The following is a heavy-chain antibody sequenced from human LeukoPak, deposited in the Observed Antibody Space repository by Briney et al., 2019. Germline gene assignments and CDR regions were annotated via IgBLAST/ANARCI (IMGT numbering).Heavy chain of an antibody. Sequence: GGSLRLSCAASGFTVNSNYMSWVRQAPGKGLEWVANIKQDGSEKYYVDSVKGRFTISRDNAKNSLYLQMNSLRAEDTAVYYCASEGYDFWSGYYLYWGQGTLVTVSS. CDR1: GFTVNSNY. J-gene: IGHJ4*02. CDR3: ASEGYDFWSGYYLY. CDR2: IKQDGSEK. D-gene: IGHD3-3*01. V-gene: IGHV3-7*01.